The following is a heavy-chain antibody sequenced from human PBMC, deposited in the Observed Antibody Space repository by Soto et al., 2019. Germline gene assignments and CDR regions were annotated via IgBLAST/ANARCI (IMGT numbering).Heavy chain of an antibody. J-gene: IGHJ6*02. CDR1: GYTFTSYG. V-gene: IGHV1-18*01. CDR2: ISAYNGNT. Sequence: ASVKVSCKASGYTFTSYGISWVRQAPGRGLEWMGWISAYNGNTNYAQKLQGRVTMTTDTSTSTAYMELRSLRSDDTAVYYCAREYDFWSGFPGGYYYYYGMDVWGQGTTVTVSS. D-gene: IGHD3-3*01. CDR3: AREYDFWSGFPGGYYYYYGMDV.